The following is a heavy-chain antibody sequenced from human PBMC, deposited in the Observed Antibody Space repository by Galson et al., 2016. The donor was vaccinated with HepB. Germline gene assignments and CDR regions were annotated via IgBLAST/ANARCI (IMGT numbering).Heavy chain of an antibody. Sequence: QSGAEVKKPGESLKISCQGSGDTFIGYWIVWVRQLPGKGLEWMGTIFPSDSTIKYSPSFRGQVTISADKSITTAYLQWSTLKASDTAIFYCARGRGGYYYDMDVCGQGTAVTVS. V-gene: IGHV5-51*01. CDR3: ARGRGGYYYDMDV. CDR1: GDTFIGYW. CDR2: IFPSDSTI. D-gene: IGHD3-3*01. J-gene: IGHJ6*02.